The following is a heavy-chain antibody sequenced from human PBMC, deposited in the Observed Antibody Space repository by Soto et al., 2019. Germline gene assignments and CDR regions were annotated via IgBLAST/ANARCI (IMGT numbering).Heavy chain of an antibody. CDR2: VYYTGST. J-gene: IGHJ4*02. D-gene: IGHD3-22*01. Sequence: SETLSLTCSVSGFSIRVSYLSWIRQSPGKGLEWLGYVYYTGSTNYSPSLRSRVSISVDTSKNQFSLRLTSVTAADTAVYFCAREIESYHSGGYYSYYFDSWGQGTRVTVS. CDR1: GFSIRVSY. CDR3: AREIESYHSGGYYSYYFDS. V-gene: IGHV4-59*12.